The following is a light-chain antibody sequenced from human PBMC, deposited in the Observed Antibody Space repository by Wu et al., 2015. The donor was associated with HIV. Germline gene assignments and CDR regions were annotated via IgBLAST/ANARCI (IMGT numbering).Light chain of an antibody. CDR1: QNIASN. J-gene: IGKJ1*01. Sequence: EIVMTQSPASLSLSPGERATLTCRASQNIASNLAWYQQKPGQAPRLLIKVASSRATGIPARFSGSGSATEFTLTITSLQPEDFAIYYCQQFSNWPWTFGQGTKVEIK. CDR3: QQFSNWPWT. V-gene: IGKV3-15*01. CDR2: VAS.